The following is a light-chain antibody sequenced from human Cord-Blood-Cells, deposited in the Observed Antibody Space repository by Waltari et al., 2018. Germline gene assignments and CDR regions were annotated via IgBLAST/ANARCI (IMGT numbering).Light chain of an antibody. CDR1: QGVSSY. CDR2: DAP. J-gene: IGKJ4*01. Sequence: EIVLTQSPATLPLSPGERATLSCRASQGVSSYLAWYQQKPGQAPRLLIYDAPNRATGIPARFSGSGSGTDFTLTISSLEPEDFAVYYCQQRSNWPPLTFGGGTKVEIK. CDR3: QQRSNWPPLT. V-gene: IGKV3-11*01.